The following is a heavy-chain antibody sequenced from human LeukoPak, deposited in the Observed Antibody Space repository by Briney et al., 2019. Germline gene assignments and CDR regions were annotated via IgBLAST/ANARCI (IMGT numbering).Heavy chain of an antibody. CDR2: IKTDGSEK. CDR3: ATYSSLNRREFQF. J-gene: IGHJ1*01. V-gene: IGHV3-7*01. D-gene: IGHD3-22*01. Sequence: GGSLRLSCEGSGFTFSNYWMGWVRQAPGKGLQWVANIKTDGSEKYYVDSVKGRFTISRDNAKNSLYLQMNSLRAEDTAVYYCATYSSLNRREFQFWGQGTLLTVSP. CDR1: GFTFSNYW.